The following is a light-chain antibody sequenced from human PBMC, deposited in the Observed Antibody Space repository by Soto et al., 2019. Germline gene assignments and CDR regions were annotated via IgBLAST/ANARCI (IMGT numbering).Light chain of an antibody. V-gene: IGKV1-12*02. CDR1: QHISSW. CDR3: QQANTFPFT. CDR2: AAS. Sequence: DIQMTQSPSSVSASVGDRATFTCRASQHISSWLAWYQQKPGKAPKLLIAAASILQSGVPSRFSGSGYGTHFTLTISSLQPEDFATYFCQQANTFPFTFGPGTRLEIK. J-gene: IGKJ3*01.